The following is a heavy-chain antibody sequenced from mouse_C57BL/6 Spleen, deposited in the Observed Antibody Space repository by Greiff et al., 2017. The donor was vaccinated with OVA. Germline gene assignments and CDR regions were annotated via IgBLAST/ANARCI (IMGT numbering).Heavy chain of an antibody. CDR1: GFTFSSYA. Sequence: EVQGVESGGGLVKPGGSLKLSCAASGFTFSSYAMSWVRQTPEKRLEWVATISDGGSYTYYPDNVKGRFTISRDNAKNNLYLQMSHLKSEDTAMYYCARAPELGRNAMDYWGQGTSVTVAS. J-gene: IGHJ4*01. V-gene: IGHV5-4*01. D-gene: IGHD4-1*01. CDR3: ARAPELGRNAMDY. CDR2: ISDGGSYT.